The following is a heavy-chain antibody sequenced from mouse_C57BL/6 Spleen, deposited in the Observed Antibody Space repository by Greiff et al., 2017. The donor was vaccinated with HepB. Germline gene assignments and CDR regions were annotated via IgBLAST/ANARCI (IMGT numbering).Heavy chain of an antibody. CDR1: GYTFTDYY. Sequence: VKLMESGAELVRPGASVKLSCKASGYTFTDYYINWVKQRPGQGLEWIARIYPGSGNTYYNEKFKGKATLTAEKSSSTAYMQLSSLTSEDSAVYFCARRARLGDYYAMDYWGQGTSVTVSS. D-gene: IGHD3-2*02. J-gene: IGHJ4*01. V-gene: IGHV1-76*01. CDR3: ARRARLGDYYAMDY. CDR2: IYPGSGNT.